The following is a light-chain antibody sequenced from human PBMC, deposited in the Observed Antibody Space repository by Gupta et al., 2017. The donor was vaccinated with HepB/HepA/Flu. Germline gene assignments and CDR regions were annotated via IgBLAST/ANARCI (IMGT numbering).Light chain of an antibody. CDR3: QQDNNYLFT. Sequence: DIQMTQSPSTLSASVGDRVTITCRASQSISTWLAWYQQKPGKAPKLLIYKASSLESGVPSRFSGSGSGTEFTLTISSLQPDDFATYYCQQDNNYLFTFGHGTXVDIK. CDR1: QSISTW. V-gene: IGKV1-5*03. CDR2: KAS. J-gene: IGKJ3*01.